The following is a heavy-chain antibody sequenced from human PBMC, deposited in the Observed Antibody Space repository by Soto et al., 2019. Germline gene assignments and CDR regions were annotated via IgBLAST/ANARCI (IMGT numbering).Heavy chain of an antibody. CDR3: ARGYFGSNGSAYLX. V-gene: IGHV4-34*01. CDR2: ISHSGST. Sequence: SETLSLTFAVPGGSFSGYFWSWIRQPPGKGLEWVSEISHSGSTKYNPSLKSRVIIQIDTTKNHLSLKLTFVTAADTAVYYCARGYFGSNGSAYLXWGQVSPLPVSX. D-gene: IGHD3-3*01. CDR1: GGSFSGYF. J-gene: IGHJ4*02.